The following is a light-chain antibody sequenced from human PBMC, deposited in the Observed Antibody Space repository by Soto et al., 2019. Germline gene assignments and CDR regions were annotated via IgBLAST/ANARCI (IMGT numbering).Light chain of an antibody. CDR3: QQLNGYPLT. V-gene: IGKV1-9*01. Sequence: DIQLTQSPSFLSASVGDRVTITCRASQGISSYLAWYQQKPGKAPKLLIYGASTLQSGVPSRFSGTASGTEFTLTISSLQPEDFAIYFCQQLNGYPLTFGRGTKVDIK. J-gene: IGKJ4*01. CDR1: QGISSY. CDR2: GAS.